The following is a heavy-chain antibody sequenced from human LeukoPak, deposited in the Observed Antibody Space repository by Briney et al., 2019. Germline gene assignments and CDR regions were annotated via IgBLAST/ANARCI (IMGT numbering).Heavy chain of an antibody. J-gene: IGHJ5*02. D-gene: IGHD2-15*01. CDR3: AQQLGYCSGGSCYFTS. CDR2: INNDGDNT. CDR1: GFTFSTYA. Sequence: GGSLRLFCAASGFTFSTYAMSWVRQTPGKGLEWVSAINNDGDNTYYADSVKGRFSVSRDNSKNTLHLQMNSLRAEDTAKYYCAQQLGYCSGGSCYFTSWGQGTLVTVSS. V-gene: IGHV3-23*01.